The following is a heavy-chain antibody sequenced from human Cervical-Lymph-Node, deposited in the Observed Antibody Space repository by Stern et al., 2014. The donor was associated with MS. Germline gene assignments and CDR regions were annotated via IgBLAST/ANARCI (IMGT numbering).Heavy chain of an antibody. CDR1: GFSIRRADYA. Sequence: QVQLVESGPGLVKPSQNLSLTCTVAGFSIRRADYAWSWVRQRPGKGLEWIGYIYNSGSTDYNPSLKSRVTISLDMSKNQFSLKLTSVTVADTAVYYCARDRGKSSDGMDVWGQGTTVTVSS. D-gene: IGHD3-10*01. CDR2: IYNSGST. V-gene: IGHV4-31*03. J-gene: IGHJ6*02. CDR3: ARDRGKSSDGMDV.